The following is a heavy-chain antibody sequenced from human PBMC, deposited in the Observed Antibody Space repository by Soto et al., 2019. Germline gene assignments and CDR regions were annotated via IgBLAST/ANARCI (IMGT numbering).Heavy chain of an antibody. V-gene: IGHV3-48*02. CDR1: GFRFSIYS. CDR2: ITSDIRTI. J-gene: IGHJ4*02. CDR3: ARSVEGHFDY. Sequence: EVQLVESGGGLVQPGGSLRLSCAASGFRFSIYSMNWVRQAPGKGLEWSAYITSDIRTIKYADSVKGRFTISRDNDKNLVYLQMNSLRDDDTAVYYCARSVEGHFDYWGQGTVVTVST. D-gene: IGHD6-19*01.